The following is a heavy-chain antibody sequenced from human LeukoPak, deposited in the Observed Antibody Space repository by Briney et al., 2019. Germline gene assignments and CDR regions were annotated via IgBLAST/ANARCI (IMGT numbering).Heavy chain of an antibody. CDR2: ISSSSSYI. Sequence: GGSLRLSCAASGFTFSSYSMNWVRQAPGKGLEWVSSISSSSSYIYYADSVKGRFTISRDNAKNSLYLQMNSLRAEDTAVYYCAKDSIFGTLPFKYWGQGTLVTVSS. V-gene: IGHV3-21*04. J-gene: IGHJ4*02. D-gene: IGHD3-3*01. CDR3: AKDSIFGTLPFKY. CDR1: GFTFSSYS.